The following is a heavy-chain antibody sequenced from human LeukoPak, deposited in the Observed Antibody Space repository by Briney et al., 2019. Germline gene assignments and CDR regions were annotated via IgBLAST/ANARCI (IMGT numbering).Heavy chain of an antibody. D-gene: IGHD5-12*01. CDR3: ARGRIVATYYYYGMDV. CDR1: GYTFTGYY. V-gene: IGHV1-2*04. Sequence: ASVKVSCKASGYTFTGYYMHWVRQAPGQGLEWMGWINPNSGGTNYAQKFQGWDTMTRDTSISTAYMELSRLRSDDTAVYYCARGRIVATYYYYGMDVWGQGTTVTVSS. CDR2: INPNSGGT. J-gene: IGHJ6*02.